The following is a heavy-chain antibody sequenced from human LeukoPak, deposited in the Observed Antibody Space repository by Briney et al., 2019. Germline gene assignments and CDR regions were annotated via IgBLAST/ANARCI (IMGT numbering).Heavy chain of an antibody. V-gene: IGHV1-18*01. D-gene: IGHD4-17*01. J-gene: IGHJ6*02. Sequence: ASVKVSCKASGYTFTSYGISWVRQAPGQGLEWMGWISAYNGNTNYAQKFQGRVTITADESTSTAYMELSSLRSEDTAVYYCARSKWGSTVTTYGMDVWGQGTTVTVSS. CDR2: ISAYNGNT. CDR3: ARSKWGSTVTTYGMDV. CDR1: GYTFTSYG.